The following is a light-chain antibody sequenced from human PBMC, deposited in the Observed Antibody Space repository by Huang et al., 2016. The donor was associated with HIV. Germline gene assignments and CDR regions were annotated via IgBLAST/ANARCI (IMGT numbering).Light chain of an antibody. Sequence: DIQMTQSPSSLSASVGDTVTITCRASQDIGNSLALYQQRPGKAPKLLLYLSSRLESGVPSRFSGSGSGTDYTLTISSLQPEDFATYYCHHYYATPITFGQGTRLEIK. CDR2: LSS. J-gene: IGKJ5*01. CDR3: HHYYATPIT. V-gene: IGKV1-NL1*01. CDR1: QDIGNS.